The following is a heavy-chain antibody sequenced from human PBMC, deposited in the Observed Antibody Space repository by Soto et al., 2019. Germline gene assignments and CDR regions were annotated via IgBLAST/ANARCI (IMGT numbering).Heavy chain of an antibody. CDR3: ARDVDTAMVTIAY. CDR2: ISYDGSNK. V-gene: IGHV3-30-3*01. J-gene: IGHJ4*02. CDR1: GFTFSSYA. D-gene: IGHD5-18*01. Sequence: QVQLVESGGGVVQAGRSLRLSCAASGFTFSSYAMHWVRQAPGKGLEWVAVISYDGSNKYYADSVKGRFTISRDNSKNTLYLQMNSLRAEDTAVYYCARDVDTAMVTIAYWGQGTLVTVSS.